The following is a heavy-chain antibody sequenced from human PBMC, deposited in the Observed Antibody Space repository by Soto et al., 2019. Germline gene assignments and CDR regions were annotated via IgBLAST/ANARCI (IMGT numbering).Heavy chain of an antibody. CDR1: GYTFSNYV. D-gene: IGHD2-2*01. CDR3: ARVVPGAEAWFGP. CDR2: ISLYSDGT. V-gene: IGHV1-18*01. Sequence: ASVKVSCKTSGYTFSNYVITWLLQAPGQPLEWLGWISLYSDGTNYAQKFQGRVSMTTDTSTTTAYMELRSLRSDDTAVYYCARVVPGAEAWFGPWGQGTLVTVSS. J-gene: IGHJ5*02.